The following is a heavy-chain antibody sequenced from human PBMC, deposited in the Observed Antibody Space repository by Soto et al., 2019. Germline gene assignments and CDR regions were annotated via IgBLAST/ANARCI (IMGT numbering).Heavy chain of an antibody. Sequence: SETLSLTCTVSGGSISSGSYYWSWIRQPPGKGLEWIGYIYYSGSTNYNPSLKSRVTISVDTSKNQFPLKLSSVTAADTAVYYCAREGTRPPNWFDPWGQGTLVTVSS. CDR1: GGSISSGSYY. CDR2: IYYSGST. D-gene: IGHD1-7*01. J-gene: IGHJ5*02. V-gene: IGHV4-61*01. CDR3: AREGTRPPNWFDP.